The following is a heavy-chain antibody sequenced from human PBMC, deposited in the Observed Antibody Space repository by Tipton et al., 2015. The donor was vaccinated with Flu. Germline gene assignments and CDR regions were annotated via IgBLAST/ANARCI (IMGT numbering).Heavy chain of an antibody. J-gene: IGHJ4*02. CDR3: ASEAANQRCVIY. Sequence: SLRLSCAASGSTFSSYWMSWVRQAPGKGLEWVANIQHDGSQKYDVDSVNGRFTISRDNAKNSLYLQMNSLRAEDTAVYYCASEAANQRCVIYCCQGTPVTVAS. D-gene: IGHD1-14*01. CDR1: GSTFSSYW. CDR2: IQHDGSQK. V-gene: IGHV3-7*01.